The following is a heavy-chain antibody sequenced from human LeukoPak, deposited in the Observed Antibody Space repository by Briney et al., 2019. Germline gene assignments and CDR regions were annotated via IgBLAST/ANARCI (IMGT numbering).Heavy chain of an antibody. V-gene: IGHV1-18*01. CDR2: ISGHNGNT. Sequence: ASVRFSCKASGYIFSNYGISWVRQAPGQGLEWMGWISGHNGNTNYAQKVQDRVTMTTNTSTNTAYMELKTLRSDDTAVYFCARDHAGSYYDVWSGYYNDDGGADYWGQGTLVTVSS. CDR3: ARDHAGSYYDVWSGYYNDDGGADY. CDR1: GYIFSNYG. J-gene: IGHJ4*02. D-gene: IGHD3-3*01.